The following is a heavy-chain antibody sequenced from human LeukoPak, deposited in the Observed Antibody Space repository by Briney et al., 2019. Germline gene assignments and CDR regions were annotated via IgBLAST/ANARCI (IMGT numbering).Heavy chain of an antibody. D-gene: IGHD1-26*01. V-gene: IGHV4-39*01. J-gene: IGHJ4*02. CDR2: IYYSGSI. CDR1: GGSINSGSYY. Sequence: SETLSLTCTVSGGSINSGSYYWGWIRQPPGKGLEWIGSIYYSGSIYYNPSLKSRVSILVDTSKNQFSLKLSSVTAADTAVYYCARHLRGAPDYWGQGTLVTVSS. CDR3: ARHLRGAPDY.